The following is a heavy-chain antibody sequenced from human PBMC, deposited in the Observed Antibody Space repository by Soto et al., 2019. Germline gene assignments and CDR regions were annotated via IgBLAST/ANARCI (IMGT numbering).Heavy chain of an antibody. CDR3: ASYSLYGMDV. Sequence: SETLSLTCTVSRGSISSGTNYWAWIRQPPGKGLEWIANIYYSGSTFYNPSLKSRVTISLDTSKNQFSLKLRSVTAADTAVYYCASYSLYGMDVWGQGTTVTVSS. D-gene: IGHD2-21*01. CDR2: IYYSGST. J-gene: IGHJ6*02. V-gene: IGHV4-39*01. CDR1: RGSISSGTNY.